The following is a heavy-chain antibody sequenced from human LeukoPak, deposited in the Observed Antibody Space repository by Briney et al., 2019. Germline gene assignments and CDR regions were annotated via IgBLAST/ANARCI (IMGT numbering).Heavy chain of an antibody. V-gene: IGHV4-39*07. CDR1: GGSISRSGYY. D-gene: IGHD1-1*01. CDR2: IYYSGST. Sequence: SETLSLTCTVSGGSISRSGYYWGWIRQPPGKGLEWTGSIYYSGSTYYNPSLKSRVTISVDTSKNQLSLKLSSVTAADTAVYYCASSRGAGTFDYWGQGTLVTVSS. CDR3: ASSRGAGTFDY. J-gene: IGHJ4*02.